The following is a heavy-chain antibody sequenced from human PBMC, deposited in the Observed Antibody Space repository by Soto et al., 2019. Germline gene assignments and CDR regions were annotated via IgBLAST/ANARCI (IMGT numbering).Heavy chain of an antibody. CDR3: ASVYYYDSSGYSYYFDY. Sequence: SVPLSLPCTVAGGSISSSSYYRGWIRQPPGKGLEWIGSIYYSGSTYYNPSLKSRVTISVDTSKNQFSLKLSSVTAADTAVYYCASVYYYDSSGYSYYFDYWGQGTLVTVSS. D-gene: IGHD3-22*01. V-gene: IGHV4-39*01. CDR2: IYYSGST. CDR1: GGSISSSSYY. J-gene: IGHJ4*02.